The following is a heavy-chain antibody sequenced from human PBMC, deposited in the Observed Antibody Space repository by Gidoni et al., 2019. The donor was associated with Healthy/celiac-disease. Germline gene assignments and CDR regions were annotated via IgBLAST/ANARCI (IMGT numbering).Heavy chain of an antibody. CDR3: ARSGGFRQLGHMDV. CDR1: GFTFSSYW. D-gene: IGHD6-13*01. V-gene: IGHV3-7*03. Sequence: EVQLVESGGGLVQPGGSLRLSCAASGFTFSSYWMSWVRQAPGKGLEWVANIKQDGSEKYYVDSVKGRFTISRDNAKNSLYLQMNSLRAEDTAVYYCARSGGFRQLGHMDVWGKGTTVTVSS. CDR2: IKQDGSEK. J-gene: IGHJ6*03.